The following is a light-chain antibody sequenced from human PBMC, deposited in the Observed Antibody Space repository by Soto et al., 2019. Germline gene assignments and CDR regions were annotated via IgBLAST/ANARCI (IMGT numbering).Light chain of an antibody. CDR3: QQRSHWRMYN. CDR1: QIFSSY. J-gene: IGKJ2*01. CDR2: DAS. Sequence: IGLTQSPATLSLSPGERATLSCSASQIFSSYLAWYQQKPGQAPSLLSYDASNSATGIPARFSGSGSGTDFTLTISSLEPEDFAVSYCQQRSHWRMYNFAQGTKVDIK. V-gene: IGKV3-11*01.